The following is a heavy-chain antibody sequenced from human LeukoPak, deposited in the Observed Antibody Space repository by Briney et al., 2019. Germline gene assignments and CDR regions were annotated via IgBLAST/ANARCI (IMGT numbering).Heavy chain of an antibody. CDR3: ARGGVMDDYVWGSYHDAFDI. V-gene: IGHV1-8*03. J-gene: IGHJ3*02. CDR1: GYTFTGYY. D-gene: IGHD3-16*02. CDR2: MNPNSGNT. Sequence: GVSVKVSCKASGYTFTGYYMHWVRQAPGQGLEWMGWMNPNSGNTGYAQKFQGRVTITRNTSISTAYMELSSLRSEDTAVCYCARGGVMDDYVWGSYHDAFDIWGQGTMVTVSS.